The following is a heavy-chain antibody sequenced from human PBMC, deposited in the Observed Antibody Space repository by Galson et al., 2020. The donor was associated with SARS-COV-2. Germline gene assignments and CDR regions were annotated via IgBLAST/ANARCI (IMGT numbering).Heavy chain of an antibody. J-gene: IGHJ6*03. V-gene: IGHV1-46*01. CDR2: INPSGGST. CDR3: ARGGKYYDFWSGFQDYYYYMDV. Sequence: ASVKVSCTASGYTFTSYYMHWVRQAPGQGLEWMGIINPSGGSTSYAQKFQGRVTMTRDTSTSTVYMELSTLRSEDTAVYYCARGGKYYDFWSGFQDYYYYMDVWGKGTTVTVSS. CDR1: GYTFTSYY. D-gene: IGHD3-3*01.